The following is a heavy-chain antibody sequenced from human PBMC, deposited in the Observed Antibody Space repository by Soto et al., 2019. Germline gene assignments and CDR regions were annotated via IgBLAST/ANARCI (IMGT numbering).Heavy chain of an antibody. J-gene: IGHJ3*02. CDR1: GFGFSSYA. D-gene: IGHD3-22*01. Sequence: QVQLVESGGGVVQPGRSLRLSCAASGFGFSSYAMHWVRQAPGKGLEWVTVISYVGSNKHYADSVKGRFTVSRDNPRNTLFLQMNSLRSEDTAVYFCARGADYSDTTGYYGAFDIWGQGTMVTVSS. CDR3: ARGADYSDTTGYYGAFDI. V-gene: IGHV3-30-3*01. CDR2: ISYVGSNK.